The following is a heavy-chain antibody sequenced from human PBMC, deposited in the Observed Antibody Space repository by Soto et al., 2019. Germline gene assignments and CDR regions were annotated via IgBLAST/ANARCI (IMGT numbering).Heavy chain of an antibody. J-gene: IGHJ6*02. Sequence: NLSFKGSGYSFTRYWISWVRRAPGQGLEWMGGIIPIFGTANYAQKFQGRVTIPADESTSTAYMELSSLRSEDTAVYYFARDMTTVTTRSYYYYYGMDVWGQGTTVTVSS. V-gene: IGHV1-69*01. CDR3: ARDMTTVTTRSYYYYYGMDV. CDR1: GYSFTRYW. CDR2: IIPIFGTA. D-gene: IGHD4-17*01.